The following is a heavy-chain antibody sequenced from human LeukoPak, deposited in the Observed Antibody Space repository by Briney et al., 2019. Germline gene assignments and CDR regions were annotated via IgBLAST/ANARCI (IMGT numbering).Heavy chain of an antibody. CDR1: GFTFSTYA. CDR3: IRDFRSADL. CDR2: IYVDGRTT. J-gene: IGHJ5*02. V-gene: IGHV3-74*01. Sequence: GGSLRLSCAASGFTFSTYAMSWVRQAPGKGLVWVSRIYVDGRTTNYADSVKGRFTISRDNAKNTVYLEMNSLSVEDTATYYCIRDFRSADLWGQGTLVTVTS.